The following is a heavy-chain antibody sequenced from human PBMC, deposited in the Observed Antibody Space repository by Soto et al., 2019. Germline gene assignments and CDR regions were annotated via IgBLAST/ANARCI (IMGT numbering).Heavy chain of an antibody. CDR2: ISGSGGST. CDR1: GFTFSSYA. V-gene: IGHV3-23*01. Sequence: GGSLRLSCAASGFTFSSYAMSWVRQAPGKGLEWVSAISGSGGSTYYADSVKGRFTISRDNSKNTLYLQMNSLRAEDTAVYYCAKDHGYYGDYVPLDYFDYWGQGTLVTVSS. D-gene: IGHD4-17*01. CDR3: AKDHGYYGDYVPLDYFDY. J-gene: IGHJ4*02.